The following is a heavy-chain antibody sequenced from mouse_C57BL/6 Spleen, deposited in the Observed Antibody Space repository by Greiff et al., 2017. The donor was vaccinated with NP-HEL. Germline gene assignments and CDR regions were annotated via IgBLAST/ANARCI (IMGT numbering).Heavy chain of an antibody. D-gene: IGHD2-4*01. Sequence: QVQLQQSGPELVKPGASVKISCKASGYAFSSSWMNWVKQRPGKGLEWIGRISPGDGDTNYNGKFKGKATLTADKSSSTAYMQLSSLTSEDSAVYFCARYAFHDYDEAMDYWGQGTSVTVSS. CDR1: GYAFSSSW. J-gene: IGHJ4*01. CDR3: ARYAFHDYDEAMDY. CDR2: ISPGDGDT. V-gene: IGHV1-82*01.